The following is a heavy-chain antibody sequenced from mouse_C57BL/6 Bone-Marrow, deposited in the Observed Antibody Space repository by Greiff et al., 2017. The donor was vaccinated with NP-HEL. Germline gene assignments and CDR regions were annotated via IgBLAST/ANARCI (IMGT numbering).Heavy chain of an antibody. CDR1: GYPFTSYW. J-gene: IGHJ2*01. Sequence: QVQLQQPGAELVIPGASVKLSCKASGYPFTSYWMHWVKQRPGQGLEWIGEIDPSDSYTNYNQQFKGKSPLTVDKSSRTAYMQLSRLRSEDSAVYCCARRHDYDRCYWDYWGQGSTLTVAS. D-gene: IGHD2-4*01. CDR2: IDPSDSYT. CDR3: ARRHDYDRCYWDY. V-gene: IGHV1-69*01.